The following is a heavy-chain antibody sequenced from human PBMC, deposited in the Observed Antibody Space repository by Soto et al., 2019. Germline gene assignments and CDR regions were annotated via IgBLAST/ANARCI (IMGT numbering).Heavy chain of an antibody. CDR1: GYSFTTKC. J-gene: IGHJ6*02. V-gene: IGHV5-51*01. D-gene: IGHD3-16*02. Sequence: PGASLRISWKASGYSFTTKCIGWVRQMPGKGLEWMGIIYPDDSDTRYSPSFQGQVTVSADKSISTAYLQWSSLRASDSAIYYCARYWHSYSSHCFYGVVVSGQ. CDR2: IYPDDSDT. CDR3: ARYWHSYSSHCFYGVVV.